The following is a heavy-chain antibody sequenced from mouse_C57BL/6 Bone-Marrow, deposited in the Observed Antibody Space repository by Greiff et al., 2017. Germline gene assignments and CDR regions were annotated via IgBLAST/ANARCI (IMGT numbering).Heavy chain of an antibody. CDR2: IDPENGDT. D-gene: IGHD2-10*02. CDR1: GFNIKDDY. CDR3: TTYGNYKELGY. V-gene: IGHV14-4*01. Sequence: VQLQHSGAELVRPGASVKLSCTASGFNIKDDYMHWVKQRPEQGLEWIGWIDPENGDTEYASKFQGKATITADTSSNTAYLQLSSLTSEDTAVYYCTTYGNYKELGYWGQGTTLTVSS. J-gene: IGHJ2*01.